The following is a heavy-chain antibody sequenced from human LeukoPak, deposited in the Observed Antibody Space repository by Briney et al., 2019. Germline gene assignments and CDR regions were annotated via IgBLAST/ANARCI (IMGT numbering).Heavy chain of an antibody. V-gene: IGHV3-73*01. CDR1: GFTFSGSP. D-gene: IGHD3-22*01. CDR2: IRSKADNYAT. Sequence: GGSLRLSCAASGFTFSGSPILWVRQASGKGLEWVGRIRSKADNYATAYAASVQGRCTISRDDSKNTAYLQLNSLRAEDTAVYYCARGSTYYESSGQVPFDYWGQGTLVTVSS. J-gene: IGHJ4*02. CDR3: ARGSTYYESSGQVPFDY.